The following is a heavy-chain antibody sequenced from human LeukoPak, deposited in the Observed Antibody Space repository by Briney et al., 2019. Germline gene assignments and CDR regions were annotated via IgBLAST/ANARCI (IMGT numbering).Heavy chain of an antibody. CDR2: ISGSGDRT. D-gene: IGHD3-10*01. Sequence: GGSLRLPCAASGFTFSSSAMNWVRQAPGKGLEWVSTISGSGDRTYYADSVKGRFTISRDNSKNTLFLQMNSLRAEDTAVYYCAKGYYGSGSYGWFDYWGQGTLVTVSS. J-gene: IGHJ4*02. CDR1: GFTFSSSA. V-gene: IGHV3-23*01. CDR3: AKGYYGSGSYGWFDY.